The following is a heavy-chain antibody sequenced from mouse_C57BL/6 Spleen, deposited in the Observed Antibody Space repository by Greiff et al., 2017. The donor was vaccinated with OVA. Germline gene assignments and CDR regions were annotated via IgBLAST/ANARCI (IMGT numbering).Heavy chain of an antibody. CDR2: ISNGGGST. J-gene: IGHJ4*01. Sequence: EVQVVEAGGGLHHTVESLKLSCAASGFTFSDYYMYWVRQTPEKRLEWVAYISNGGGSTYYPDTVKGRFTISRDNAKNTLYLQMSRLKSEDTAMYYCARDSMDYWGQGTSVTVSS. CDR1: GFTFSDYY. CDR3: ARDSMDY. V-gene: IGHV5-12*01.